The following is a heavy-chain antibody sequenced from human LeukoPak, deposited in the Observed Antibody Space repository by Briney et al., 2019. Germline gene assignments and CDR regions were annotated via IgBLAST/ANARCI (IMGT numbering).Heavy chain of an antibody. CDR2: INHSGST. J-gene: IGHJ4*02. D-gene: IGHD6-6*01. CDR3: ARLASGYFDY. Sequence: SETLSLTGAVYGGSFSGYYWSWIRQPPGKGLEWIGEINHSGSTNYNPSLKSRVTISVDTSKNQFSLKLSSVTAADTAVYYCARLASGYFDYWGQGTLVTVSS. CDR1: GGSFSGYY. V-gene: IGHV4-34*01.